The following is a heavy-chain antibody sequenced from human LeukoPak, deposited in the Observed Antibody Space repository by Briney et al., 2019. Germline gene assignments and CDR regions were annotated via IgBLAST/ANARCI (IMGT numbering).Heavy chain of an antibody. CDR3: ARDGYCSSTSCYTGSYYYYGMDV. D-gene: IGHD2-2*02. CDR2: ISAYNGDT. V-gene: IGHV1-18*01. Sequence: ASVKVSCKASGYTFTSYGISWVRQAPGQGLEWMGWISAYNGDTNYAQKLQGRVTMTADTSTSTAYMELRSLRSDDTAVYYCARDGYCSSTSCYTGSYYYYGMDVWGQGTTVTVSS. CDR1: GYTFTSYG. J-gene: IGHJ6*02.